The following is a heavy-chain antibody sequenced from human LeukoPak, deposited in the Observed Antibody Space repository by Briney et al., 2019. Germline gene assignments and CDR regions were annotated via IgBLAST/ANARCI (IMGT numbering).Heavy chain of an antibody. CDR2: IIPIFGTA. CDR3: ARADGGNYYYYYYMDV. CDR1: GGTFSSYT. D-gene: IGHD4-23*01. V-gene: IGHV1-69*06. Sequence: SVKVSCKASGGTFSSYTISWVRQAPGQGLEWMGGIIPIFGTANYAQKFQGRVTITADKSTSTAYMELSSLRSEDTAVYYCARADGGNYYYYYYMDVWGKGTTVTVSS. J-gene: IGHJ6*03.